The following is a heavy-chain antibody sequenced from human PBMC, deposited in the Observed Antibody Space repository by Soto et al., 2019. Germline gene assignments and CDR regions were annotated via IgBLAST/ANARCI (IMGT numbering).Heavy chain of an antibody. D-gene: IGHD5-12*01. Sequence: EVPLVESGGGLVQPGGSLRLSFAASGFTFSRYAMHWVRQAPGKGLEYVSAISSNGGSTYYANSVKGRFTISRDNSKNTLFLQMGSLRAEDMAVYYCARDIGVYSGYVLDYWGKGTLVTVST. CDR3: ARDIGVYSGYVLDY. CDR2: ISSNGGST. J-gene: IGHJ4*02. V-gene: IGHV3-64*01. CDR1: GFTFSRYA.